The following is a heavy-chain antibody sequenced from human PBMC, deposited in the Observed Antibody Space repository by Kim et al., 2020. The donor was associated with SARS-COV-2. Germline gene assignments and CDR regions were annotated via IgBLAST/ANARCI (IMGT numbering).Heavy chain of an antibody. CDR1: GYTFISYD. V-gene: IGHV1-8*01. D-gene: IGHD3-22*01. Sequence: ASVKVSCKASGYTFISYDINWVRQTPGQGLEWLGWMNPNSANTGYAQKFQGRVTMTRDTSINTAYMDLYSLRSEDSAVYYCALSFVYYNSSGYYPFDYLG. J-gene: IGHJ4*01. CDR3: ALSFVYYNSSGYYPFDY. CDR2: MNPNSANT.